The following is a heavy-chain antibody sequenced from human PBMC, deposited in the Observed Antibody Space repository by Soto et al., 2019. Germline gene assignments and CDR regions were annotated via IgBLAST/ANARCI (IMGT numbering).Heavy chain of an antibody. CDR2: IYYSGST. D-gene: IGHD6-13*01. CDR1: GGSISSSSYY. CDR3: ARQGIAAAGTIGMDV. V-gene: IGHV4-39*01. Sequence: SETLSLTCTVSGGSISSSSYYWGWIRQPPGKGLEWIGSIYYSGSTYYNPSLKSRVTISVDTSKNQFSLKLSSVTAADTAVYYCARQGIAAAGTIGMDVWGQGTTVTVSS. J-gene: IGHJ6*02.